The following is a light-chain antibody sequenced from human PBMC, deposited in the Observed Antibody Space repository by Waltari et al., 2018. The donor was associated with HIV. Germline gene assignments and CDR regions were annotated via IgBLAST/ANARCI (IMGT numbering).Light chain of an antibody. CDR3: STYTGRGTDTVL. J-gene: IGLJ2*01. CDR2: EVS. Sequence: QSALTQPASVSGSPGQSIAISCTGSTSDIGAYNYVSWFQPHPGKAPKLIIFEVSNRLSGVANRFSGPKAGNTASRTISGRQAEDEADYYCSTYTGRGTDTVLFAGGTKLTVL. CDR1: TSDIGAYNY. V-gene: IGLV2-14*01.